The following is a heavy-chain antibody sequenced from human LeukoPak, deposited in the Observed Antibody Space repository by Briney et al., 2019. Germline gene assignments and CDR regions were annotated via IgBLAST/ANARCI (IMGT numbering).Heavy chain of an antibody. Sequence: GGSLRLSCAASGFTFDDYAMHWVRQAPGKGLEWVSGISWNSGSIGYADSVKGRFTISRDNSKNTLYLQINSLRAEDTAVYYCAKVHGGATHLSYHMDVWGKGTTVTISS. CDR2: ISWNSGSI. D-gene: IGHD1-26*01. J-gene: IGHJ6*03. CDR3: AKVHGGATHLSYHMDV. CDR1: GFTFDDYA. V-gene: IGHV3-9*01.